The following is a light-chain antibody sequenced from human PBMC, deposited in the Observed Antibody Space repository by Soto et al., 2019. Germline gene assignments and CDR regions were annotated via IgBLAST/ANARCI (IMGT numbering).Light chain of an antibody. J-gene: IGKJ4*01. CDR2: DAS. CDR3: QQRSGWPPSLT. V-gene: IGKV3-11*01. CDR1: QSVSSY. Sequence: EVVLTQSPATLSLSPGETATLSCRASQSVSSYLAWYQQKPGQAPRLLIYDASKTATGIAARFSGGGSGTDFTLTISSLEPADFAVYYCQQRSGWPPSLTFGGGTKVEIK.